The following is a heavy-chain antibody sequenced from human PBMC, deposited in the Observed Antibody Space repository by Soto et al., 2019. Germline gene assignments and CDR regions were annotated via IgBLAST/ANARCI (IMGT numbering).Heavy chain of an antibody. CDR3: SSFMVGATPY. D-gene: IGHD1-26*01. CDR2: IRNKANTYAT. V-gene: IGHV3-73*01. CDR1: GFTFSGSA. J-gene: IGHJ4*02. Sequence: VGSLRLSCAASGFTFSGSAMHWVRQAAGKGLEWVGRIRNKANTYATAYAASVKGRFTISRDDSKNTAYLQMNSLKTEDTAVYYCSSFMVGATPYWGQGTLVTVSS.